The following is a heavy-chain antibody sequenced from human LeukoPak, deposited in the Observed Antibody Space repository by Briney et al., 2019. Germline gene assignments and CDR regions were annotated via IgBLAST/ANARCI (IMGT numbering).Heavy chain of an antibody. CDR1: GDSISSTTHY. Sequence: PSETLSLTCTVSGDSISSTTHYWGWIRQPPGAPLEWIANIFYLGATAYNPSLQSRVTISRDTSKNQFSLTLRSVTAADTATYYCARVAGGDVASYPNWLDPWGQGTLVTVSS. CDR3: ARVAGGDVASYPNWLDP. CDR2: IFYLGAT. D-gene: IGHD3-16*01. V-gene: IGHV4-39*07. J-gene: IGHJ5*02.